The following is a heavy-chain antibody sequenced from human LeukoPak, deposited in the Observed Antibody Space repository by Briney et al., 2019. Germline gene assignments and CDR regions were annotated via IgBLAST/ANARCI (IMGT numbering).Heavy chain of an antibody. CDR2: IIPIFGTA. Sequence: ASVKVSCKASGGTFSSYAISWVRQAPGQGLEWMGGIIPIFGTANYAQKFQGRVTITADESTSTAYMELSSLRSEDTAVYYCARQVYPRGQVYYYYGMDVWGKGTTVTVSS. V-gene: IGHV1-69*13. CDR3: ARQVYPRGQVYYYYGMDV. J-gene: IGHJ6*04. D-gene: IGHD1-14*01. CDR1: GGTFSSYA.